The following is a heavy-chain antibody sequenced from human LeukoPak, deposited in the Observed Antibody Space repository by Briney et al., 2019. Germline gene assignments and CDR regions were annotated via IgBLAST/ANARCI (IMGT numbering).Heavy chain of an antibody. CDR3: ARGPGAAAAIPGRRSGLDP. CDR1: VGPFSGYY. V-gene: IGHV4-34*01. Sequence: SEPLSLTCAVYVGPFSGYYWSWLRHPPGKGLEWIGEINHSGSTNYNPPLKSRVNISVDTSKNQFSLKLSSVTAADTAVYYCARGPGAAAAIPGRRSGLDPWGQGTLVTVSS. J-gene: IGHJ5*02. CDR2: INHSGST. D-gene: IGHD2-2*02.